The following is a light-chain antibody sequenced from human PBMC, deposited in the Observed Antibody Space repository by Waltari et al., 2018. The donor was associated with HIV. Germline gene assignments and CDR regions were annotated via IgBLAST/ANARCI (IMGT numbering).Light chain of an antibody. Sequence: QSVLTQPPSVSAAPGQRVTISCSGSSSNIGSNDVSWYQQPPGTAPKLLIFDNYKRPSGIPDRFSGSKSGTSATLGITGLQTGDEADYYCGTWDSGLSAVVFGGGTKLTVL. CDR2: DNY. CDR3: GTWDSGLSAVV. J-gene: IGLJ3*02. V-gene: IGLV1-51*01. CDR1: SSNIGSND.